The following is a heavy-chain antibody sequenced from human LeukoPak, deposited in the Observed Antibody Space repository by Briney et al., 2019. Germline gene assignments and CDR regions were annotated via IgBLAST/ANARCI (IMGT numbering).Heavy chain of an antibody. Sequence: ASVKVSCKASGYTFTSYYMRWVRQAPGQGLEWMGIINPSGGSTSYAQKFQGRVTMTMDTSTSTVYMELSSLRSEDTAVYYCARAGDFGVVIMSDYFDYWGQGTLVTVSS. CDR2: INPSGGST. D-gene: IGHD3-3*01. CDR3: ARAGDFGVVIMSDYFDY. J-gene: IGHJ4*02. CDR1: GYTFTSYY. V-gene: IGHV1-46*01.